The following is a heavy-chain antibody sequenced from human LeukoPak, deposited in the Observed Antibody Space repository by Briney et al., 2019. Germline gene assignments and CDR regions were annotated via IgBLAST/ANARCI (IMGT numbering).Heavy chain of an antibody. J-gene: IGHJ6*02. Sequence: GGSLRLSCAASGFSFSDYYMIWIRQAPGKGLEWVSYISSSGGYTNYADSVKGRFTISRDNAKNSVYLQMNSLRAEDTAVYYCARDGPSGTYSYYYYYGMDVWGQGTTVTVSS. CDR1: GFSFSDYY. CDR3: ARDGPSGTYSYYYYYGMDV. D-gene: IGHD1-26*01. V-gene: IGHV3-11*06. CDR2: ISSSGGYT.